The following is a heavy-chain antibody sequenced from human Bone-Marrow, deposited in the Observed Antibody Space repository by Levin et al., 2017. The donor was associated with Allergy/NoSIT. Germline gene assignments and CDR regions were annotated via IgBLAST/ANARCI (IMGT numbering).Heavy chain of an antibody. J-gene: IGHJ4*02. CDR2: IGNGVDT. V-gene: IGHV3-23*01. D-gene: IGHD4-23*01. CDR1: GFTFSSNA. Sequence: GGSLRLSCAVSGFTFSSNAMGWVRQAPGKALEWVSSIGNGVDTYYADSVKGRFTISSDISRNTLDLQMNSLRVEDTATYYCAQDLLRWAFDYWGQGTLVTVSS. CDR3: AQDLLRWAFDY.